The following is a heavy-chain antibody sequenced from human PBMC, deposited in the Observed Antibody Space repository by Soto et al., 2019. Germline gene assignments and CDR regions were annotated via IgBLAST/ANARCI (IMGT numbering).Heavy chain of an antibody. CDR3: AKAPSQWSGPAYFAY. CDR1: GFTFSSYA. Sequence: GGSLRLSCATSGFTFSSYAMSWVRQAPGKGLEWVSAISGSGGSTYFADSVKGRFTISRDNSKNTVSLQMNSLRAEDTAVYYCAKAPSQWSGPAYFAYWGQGTLVTVSS. D-gene: IGHD3-3*01. J-gene: IGHJ4*02. CDR2: ISGSGGST. V-gene: IGHV3-23*01.